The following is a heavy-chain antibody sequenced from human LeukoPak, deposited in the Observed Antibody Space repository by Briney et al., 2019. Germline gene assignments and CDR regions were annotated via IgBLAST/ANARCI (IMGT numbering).Heavy chain of an antibody. D-gene: IGHD3-22*01. CDR3: ARAAGYYDAWDY. CDR1: GFTFSSYS. J-gene: IGHJ4*02. Sequence: GGSLRLSCAASGFTFSSYSMNWVRQAPGKGLEWVSSISSSSSYIYYADSVKGRFTISRDNAKNSLYLQMNSLRAEDTAVYYCARAAGYYDAWDYWGQGTLVTVFS. V-gene: IGHV3-21*01. CDR2: ISSSSSYI.